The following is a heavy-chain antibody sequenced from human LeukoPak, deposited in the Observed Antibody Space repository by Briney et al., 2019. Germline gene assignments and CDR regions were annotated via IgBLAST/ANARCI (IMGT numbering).Heavy chain of an antibody. CDR1: GYTFTGYY. D-gene: IGHD3-22*01. Sequence: GASVKVSCKASGYTFTGYYMHWVRQAPGQGLEWVGWINPNSGGTNYAQKFQGRVTMTRDTSISTAYMELSRLRSDDTAVYYCARVKSSGSSGYSDFFDYWGQGTLVTVSS. J-gene: IGHJ4*02. CDR2: INPNSGGT. CDR3: ARVKSSGSSGYSDFFDY. V-gene: IGHV1-2*02.